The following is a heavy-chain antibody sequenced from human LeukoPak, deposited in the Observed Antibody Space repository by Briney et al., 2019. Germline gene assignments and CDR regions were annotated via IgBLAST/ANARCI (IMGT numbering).Heavy chain of an antibody. D-gene: IGHD4-23*01. V-gene: IGHV3-7*01. J-gene: IGHJ4*02. CDR1: GFPLRNYW. Sequence: QPGGSLRLSRAGSGFPLRNYWMACVRQAPGKGLEWVANMKEDGGEINYVDSVKGRFTISRDNAKNSLDLQMNSLRVDDTAVYYCVRDRGYSTFDYWGQGTLVIVSS. CDR2: MKEDGGEI. CDR3: VRDRGYSTFDY.